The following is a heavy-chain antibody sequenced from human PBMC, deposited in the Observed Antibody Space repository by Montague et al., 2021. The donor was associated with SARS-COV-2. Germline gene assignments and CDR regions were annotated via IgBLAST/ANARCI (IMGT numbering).Heavy chain of an antibody. Sequence: SLRVSCAASGFTIRNYWMSWVRQAPGKGLEWVANIHQDGGAKDYVDSVKGRFTTSRDNAKNRLYLEMNSLRVEDSAIYYCARNELWGQGTLVTVSS. CDR2: IHQDGGAK. J-gene: IGHJ4*02. CDR3: ARNEL. V-gene: IGHV3-7*01. CDR1: GFTIRNYW.